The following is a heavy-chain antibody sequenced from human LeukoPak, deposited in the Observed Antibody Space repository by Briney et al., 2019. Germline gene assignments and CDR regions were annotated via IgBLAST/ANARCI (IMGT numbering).Heavy chain of an antibody. CDR2: ISNSGYII. CDR1: GFTFSSYE. D-gene: IGHD3-22*01. V-gene: IGHV3-48*03. J-gene: IGHJ3*02. CDR3: ARSSGYDSSGYYYNVFDI. Sequence: GGSLRLSCAASGFTFSSYEMNWVRQAPGKGLEWVSYISNSGYIIYYADSVKGRFTISRDNAKSSLYLQMNSLRAEDTAVYYCARSSGYDSSGYYYNVFDIWGQGTMVTVSS.